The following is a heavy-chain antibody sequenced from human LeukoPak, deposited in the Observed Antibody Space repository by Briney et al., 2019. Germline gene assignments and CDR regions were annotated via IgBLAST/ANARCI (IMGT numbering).Heavy chain of an antibody. Sequence: GGSLRLSWAAAGFTLSSYAMTWVRQAQGKGLEWVSDIGDSGATTYYADSVKGRFTISRDNSKNTLYLQMSSLRAEDTAVYFCASFHYYGSGAYYLSYWGQGTLVTLPS. J-gene: IGHJ4*02. CDR3: ASFHYYGSGAYYLSY. D-gene: IGHD3-10*01. CDR2: IGDSGATT. CDR1: GFTLSSYA. V-gene: IGHV3-23*01.